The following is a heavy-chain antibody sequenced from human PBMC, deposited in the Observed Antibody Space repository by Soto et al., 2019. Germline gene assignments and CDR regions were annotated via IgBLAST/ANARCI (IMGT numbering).Heavy chain of an antibody. D-gene: IGHD1-26*01. V-gene: IGHV1-3*01. Sequence: QIHLVQSGAEVRKPGASVRISCQASGYAFTTSAIPWVRQAPGQSLEWMGWINPATGDTKYSQNVQGRVTFALDTSATTAYMDLRSLASHDPAVYFCASSSGRSKLLPYFFAPWGKGTLVTVSS. CDR2: INPATGDT. J-gene: IGHJ5*02. CDR1: GYAFTTSA. CDR3: ASSSGRSKLLPYFFAP.